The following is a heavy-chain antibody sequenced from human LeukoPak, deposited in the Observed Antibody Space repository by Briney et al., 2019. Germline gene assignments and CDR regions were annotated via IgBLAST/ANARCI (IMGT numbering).Heavy chain of an antibody. D-gene: IGHD3-22*01. CDR3: ATGYYYDSSGGYGMDV. J-gene: IGHJ6*02. CDR1: GFTVSSNY. V-gene: IGHV3-53*01. Sequence: GGSLRLSCAASGFTVSSNYMSWVRQAPGKGLEWVSVIYSGGSTYYADSVKGRFTISRDNSKNTLYLQMNSLRAEDTAVYYCATGYYYDSSGGYGMDVWGQGTTVTVSS. CDR2: IYSGGST.